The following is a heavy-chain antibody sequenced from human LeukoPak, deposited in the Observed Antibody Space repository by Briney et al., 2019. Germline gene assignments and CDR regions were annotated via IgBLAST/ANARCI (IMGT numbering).Heavy chain of an antibody. Sequence: GGSLRLSCVASRFTFSNYWMTWVRQAPGKGLERVANINKDGGEKYYMESVKGRFTISRDNAKNSLYLQMNSLTVEDTAVYYCARGHRDTAMVPIDYWGQGTLVTVSS. V-gene: IGHV3-7*01. D-gene: IGHD5-18*01. J-gene: IGHJ4*02. CDR3: ARGHRDTAMVPIDY. CDR1: RFTFSNYW. CDR2: INKDGGEK.